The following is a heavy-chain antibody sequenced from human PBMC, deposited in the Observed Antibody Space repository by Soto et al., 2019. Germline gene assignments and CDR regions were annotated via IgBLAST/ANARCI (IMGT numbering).Heavy chain of an antibody. CDR2: IIPIFGTA. D-gene: IGHD3-3*01. J-gene: IGHJ3*02. CDR3: ERVVGVFTVDAFDI. CDR1: GGTFSSYA. V-gene: IGHV1-69*12. Sequence: QVQLVQSGAEVKKPGSSVKVSCKASGGTFSSYAISWVRQAPGHGLEWMGGIIPIFGTANYAQKFQGRVTITADESTSTAYMELSSLRSEDTAVYYCERVVGVFTVDAFDIWGQGTMVTVSS.